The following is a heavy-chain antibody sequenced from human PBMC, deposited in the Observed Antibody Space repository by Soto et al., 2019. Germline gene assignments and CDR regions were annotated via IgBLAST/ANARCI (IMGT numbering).Heavy chain of an antibody. J-gene: IGHJ4*02. CDR3: ARDRSSTRCCRRD. Sequence: GGSLRLSCAASGFTFSSYAMHWVRQAPGKGLEWVAFIWYDGSNKYYADSVKGRFTISRDNSKNTLYLQMNSLRAEDTAVYYCARDRSSTRCCRRDWGQGT. D-gene: IGHD2-2*01. CDR2: IWYDGSNK. V-gene: IGHV3-33*01. CDR1: GFTFSSYA.